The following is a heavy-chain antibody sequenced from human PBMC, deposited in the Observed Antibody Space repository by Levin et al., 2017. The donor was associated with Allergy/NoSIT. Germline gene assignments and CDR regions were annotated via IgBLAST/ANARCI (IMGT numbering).Heavy chain of an antibody. CDR1: GYTFTSYG. J-gene: IGHJ2*01. Sequence: ASVKVSCKASGYTFTSYGISWVRQAPGQGLEWMGWISAYNGNTNYAQKLQGRVTMTTDTSTSTAYMELRSLRSDDTAVYYCARDVEDRGTGGYFDLWGRGTLVTVSS. CDR3: ARDVEDRGTGGYFDL. CDR2: ISAYNGNT. D-gene: IGHD1/OR15-1a*01. V-gene: IGHV1-18*01.